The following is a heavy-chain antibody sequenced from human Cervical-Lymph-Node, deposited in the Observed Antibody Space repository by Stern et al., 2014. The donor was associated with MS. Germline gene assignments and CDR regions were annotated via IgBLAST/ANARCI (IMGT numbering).Heavy chain of an antibody. J-gene: IGHJ4*02. V-gene: IGHV3-74*01. Sequence: VQLVESGGGSVQPGGSLRLSCAASGFTSSYYRMHWVRQAPGKGLVWVSRLNTGGTSADYADSVKGRFTTSSDNAKNTVYLQMNSLTVDDAAVYYCVRGSGYFWGQGTLVTVSS. D-gene: IGHD1-26*01. CDR2: LNTGGTSA. CDR3: VRGSGYF. CDR1: GFTSSYYR.